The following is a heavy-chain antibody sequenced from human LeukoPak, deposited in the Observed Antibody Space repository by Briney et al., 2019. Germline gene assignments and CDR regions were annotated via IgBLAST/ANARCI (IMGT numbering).Heavy chain of an antibody. D-gene: IGHD6-19*01. V-gene: IGHV5-51*01. CDR1: GYIFTSYW. CDR2: IYPADSDT. Sequence: GESLKISCKGSGYIFTSYWIAWVRQMPGKGLEWMGIIYPADSDTRYSPSFQGQVTISADKSISTADLQWSSLKASDTAIYYCARLDAVAVAGTHFDCWGQGTLVTVSS. J-gene: IGHJ4*02. CDR3: ARLDAVAVAGTHFDC.